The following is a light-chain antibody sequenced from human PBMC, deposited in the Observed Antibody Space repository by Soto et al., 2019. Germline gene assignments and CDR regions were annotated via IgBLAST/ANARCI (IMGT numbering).Light chain of an antibody. CDR1: QRISDY. CDR2: GAS. J-gene: IGKJ4*01. V-gene: IGKV1-39*01. Sequence: DIQMTQSPSSLSASVGDRVTITCRASQRISDYLNWYQQKPGKAPNLLIYGASSLQSGVPSRFSGSGSGTDFTLTISSLQPEDFATYYCQQSHSKPLTFGGGTKVEIK. CDR3: QQSHSKPLT.